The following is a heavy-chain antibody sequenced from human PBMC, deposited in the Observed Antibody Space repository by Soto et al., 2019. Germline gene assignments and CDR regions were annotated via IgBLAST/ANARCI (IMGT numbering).Heavy chain of an antibody. CDR1: GYTFTSHG. CDR2: INTYNGDT. J-gene: IGHJ4*02. D-gene: IGHD2-15*01. V-gene: IGHV1-18*01. CDR3: ARVVVVAAANEVVAAATPDY. Sequence: QIQLVQSGAEVKKPGTSVKVSCKASGYTFTSHGITWVRQAPGQGLEWMGWINTYNGDTYYAQNLQGRVTMTTDTSTITAYMELRSLRSDDTAVYSCARVVVVAAANEVVAAATPDYWVQGTLVTVSS.